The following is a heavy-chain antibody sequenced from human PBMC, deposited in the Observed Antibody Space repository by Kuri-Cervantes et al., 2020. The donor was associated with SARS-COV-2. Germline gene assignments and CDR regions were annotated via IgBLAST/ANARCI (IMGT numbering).Heavy chain of an antibody. CDR2: ISDDGKKK. J-gene: IGHJ4*02. D-gene: IGHD2-8*01. CDR3: AKDRFGVHDF. CDR1: GFNFSTTD. V-gene: IGHV3-30*18. Sequence: GGSLRPSCTASGFNFSTTDMHWVRQTPGKGLEWVAVISDDGKKKKCVASGKGRFTISRDNSQSTLYLQVKSLKSEDTAMYYCAKDRFGVHDFWGQGTLVTVSS.